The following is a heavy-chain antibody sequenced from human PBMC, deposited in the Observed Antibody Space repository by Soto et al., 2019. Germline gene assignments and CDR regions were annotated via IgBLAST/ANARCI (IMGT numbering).Heavy chain of an antibody. D-gene: IGHD4-17*01. CDR1: GFTFFAYW. V-gene: IGHV3-74*01. Sequence: EVQLVESGGGLVQPGGSLRLSCAASGFTFFAYWIHWVRQVPGKGLVWVSRINSDGSHTSYADSVRGRFTISRDNSKNTVYLQMNCLPAEDTAVYYCAKEVDSGDYPGENCFDSWGQGNLVTVSS. J-gene: IGHJ5*01. CDR3: AKEVDSGDYPGENCFDS. CDR2: INSDGSHT.